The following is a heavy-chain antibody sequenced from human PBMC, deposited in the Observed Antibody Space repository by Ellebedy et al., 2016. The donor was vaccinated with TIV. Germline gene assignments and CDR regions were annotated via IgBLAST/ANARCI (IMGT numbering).Heavy chain of an antibody. CDR1: GYSFTSYW. CDR2: IYPGDSDT. J-gene: IGHJ4*02. Sequence: GESLKISXKGSGYSFTSYWIGWVRQMPGKGLEWMGIIYPGDSDTRYSPSFEGQVTISADKSISTAYLQWSSLKASDTAMYYCARHNIEMATISPFDYWGQGTLVTDSS. CDR3: ARHNIEMATISPFDY. D-gene: IGHD5-24*01. V-gene: IGHV5-51*01.